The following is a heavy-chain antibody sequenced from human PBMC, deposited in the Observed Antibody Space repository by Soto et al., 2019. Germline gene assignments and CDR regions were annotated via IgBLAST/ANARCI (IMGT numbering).Heavy chain of an antibody. D-gene: IGHD6-13*01. CDR3: ARLTQGYSSSQIDY. V-gene: IGHV1-69*02. J-gene: IGHJ4*02. CDR2: IIPILGIA. Sequence: SVKVSCKASGGTFSSYTISWVRQAPGQGHEWKGRIIPILGIANYAQKFQGRVTITADKSTSTAYMELSSLRSEDTAVYYCARLTQGYSSSQIDYWGQGTLVTVSS. CDR1: GGTFSSYT.